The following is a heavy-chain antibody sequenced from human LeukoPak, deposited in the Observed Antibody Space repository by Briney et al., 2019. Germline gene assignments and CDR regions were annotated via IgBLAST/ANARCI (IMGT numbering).Heavy chain of an antibody. CDR3: ARGRGTTVTYYFDY. CDR2: IYHTGST. V-gene: IGHV4-30-2*01. J-gene: IGHJ4*02. Sequence: SQTLSLTCAVSGGTISSGGYSWSWIRQPPGKGLEWIAYIYHTGSTFYNPSLKSLVTISVDKSKNQFSLKLNSVTAADTAVYYCARGRGTTVTYYFDYWGQGTLVTVSS. D-gene: IGHD4-17*01. CDR1: GGTISSGGYS.